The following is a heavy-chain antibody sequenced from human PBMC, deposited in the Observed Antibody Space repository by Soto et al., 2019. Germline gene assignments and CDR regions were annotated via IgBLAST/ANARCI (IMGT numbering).Heavy chain of an antibody. D-gene: IGHD6-13*01. CDR2: ISGSGGST. J-gene: IGHJ5*02. CDR3: AKDNSWFDRERWFDP. V-gene: IGHV3-23*01. CDR1: GFTFSSYA. Sequence: EVQLLESGGGLVQPGGSLRLSCAASGFTFSSYAMSWVRQAPGKGLEWVSAISGSGGSTYYADSVKGRFTISRDNSKTTLDPEMNSLRAEDTAVYYCAKDNSWFDRERWFDPWGQGTLVTVSS.